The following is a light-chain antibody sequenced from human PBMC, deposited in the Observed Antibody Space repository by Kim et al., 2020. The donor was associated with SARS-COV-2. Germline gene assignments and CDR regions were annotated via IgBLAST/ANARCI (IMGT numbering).Light chain of an antibody. CDR3: QQSYSTPYT. V-gene: IGKV1-39*01. J-gene: IGKJ2*01. CDR1: QSISSY. CDR2: ATS. Sequence: ASVGDRVTITCRASQSISSYLNWYQQKPGKAPKLLIYATSSLQSGVPSRFSGSGSGTDFTLTISSLQPEDFATYYCQQSYSTPYTFGQGTKVDIK.